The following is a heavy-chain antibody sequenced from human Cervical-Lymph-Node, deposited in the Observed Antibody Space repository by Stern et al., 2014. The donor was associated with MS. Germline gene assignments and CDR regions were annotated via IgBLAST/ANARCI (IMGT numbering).Heavy chain of an antibody. J-gene: IGHJ4*02. CDR1: GYTFTSYG. Sequence: VHLVESGAEVKKPGASVKVSCKASGYTFTSYGINWVRQAPGQGLEWMGLISAYNGNTKSAKRLQGIVSMTTDTSTSTAYMELRFLRSDDTSVYYCARATTVTPFDYWGQGTVVTVSS. D-gene: IGHD4-17*01. V-gene: IGHV1-18*04. CDR3: ARATTVTPFDY. CDR2: ISAYNGNT.